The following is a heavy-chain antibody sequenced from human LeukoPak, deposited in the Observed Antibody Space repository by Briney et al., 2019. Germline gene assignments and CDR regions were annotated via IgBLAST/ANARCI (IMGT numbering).Heavy chain of an antibody. V-gene: IGHV1-69*06. CDR3: ARGLATMVRGVKIYGMDV. CDR1: GGTFSSYA. D-gene: IGHD3-10*01. Sequence: SVKVSCKASGGTFSSYAISWVRQAPGQGLEWMGGIIPIFGTANYAQKFQGRVTITADKSTSTAYMELSSLRSEDTAVYYCARGLATMVRGVKIYGMDVWGKGTTVTVSS. J-gene: IGHJ6*04. CDR2: IIPIFGTA.